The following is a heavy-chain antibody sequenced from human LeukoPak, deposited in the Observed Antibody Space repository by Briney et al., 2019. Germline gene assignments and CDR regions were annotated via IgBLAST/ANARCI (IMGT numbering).Heavy chain of an antibody. CDR1: GFAFDDYA. Sequence: GGSLRLSCAASGFAFDDYAMHWVGQAPGKGLEGVSCISSSSSYIYYADSVKGRFTISRDNAKNSLYLRMNSLRAEDTAVYYCARNGGSSYDFDYWGQGTLVTVSS. CDR3: ARNGGSSYDFDY. CDR2: ISSSSSYI. D-gene: IGHD6-6*01. J-gene: IGHJ4*02. V-gene: IGHV3-21*01.